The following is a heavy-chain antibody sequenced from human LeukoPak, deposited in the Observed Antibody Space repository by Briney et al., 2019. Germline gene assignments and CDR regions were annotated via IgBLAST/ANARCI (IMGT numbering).Heavy chain of an antibody. CDR1: GYSFTSYW. CDR3: ATSATTGYCSSTSCYLRSGFDY. V-gene: IGHV5-51*01. D-gene: IGHD2-2*01. Sequence: GESLKISCKGSGYSFTSYWIGWVRQMPGKGLEWMGIIYPGDSDTRYSPSFQGQVTISADKSISTAYLQWSSLKASDTAMYYCATSATTGYCSSTSCYLRSGFDYWGQGTLVTVSS. J-gene: IGHJ4*02. CDR2: IYPGDSDT.